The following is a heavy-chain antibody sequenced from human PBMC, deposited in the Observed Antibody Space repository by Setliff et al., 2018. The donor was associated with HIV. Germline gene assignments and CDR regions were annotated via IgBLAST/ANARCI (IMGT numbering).Heavy chain of an antibody. D-gene: IGHD6-19*01. Sequence: SETLSLTCTVSSYSISSGYFWGWIRQPPGKGLEWIGTIYHNGNTYYNPSLKSRVTISVDTSKNQFSLKLSSVTAADTAMYYCARVVPVGGNDYWGQGTLVTVFS. V-gene: IGHV4-38-2*02. J-gene: IGHJ4*02. CDR2: IYHNGNT. CDR1: SYSISSGYF. CDR3: ARVVPVGGNDY.